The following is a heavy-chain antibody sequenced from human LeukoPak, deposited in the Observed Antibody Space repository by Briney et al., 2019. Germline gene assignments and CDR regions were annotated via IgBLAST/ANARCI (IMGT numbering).Heavy chain of an antibody. J-gene: IGHJ4*02. Sequence: GGSLRLSCAASGFTFSSYGMHWVRQAPGKGLEWVAFIRYDGSNKYYADSVKGRFTISRDNSANTLYLQMNSLRAEDTALYYCAKHSGSYFIYYVDSWGQGTLVTVSS. V-gene: IGHV3-30*02. CDR2: IRYDGSNK. CDR3: AKHSGSYFIYYVDS. CDR1: GFTFSSYG. D-gene: IGHD1-26*01.